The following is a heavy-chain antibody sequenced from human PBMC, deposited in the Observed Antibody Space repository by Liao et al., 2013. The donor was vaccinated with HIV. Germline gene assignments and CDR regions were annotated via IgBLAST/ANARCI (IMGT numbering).Heavy chain of an antibody. V-gene: IGHV4-39*07. D-gene: IGHD3-3*01. CDR3: AREKYYNFWSGYYGDYYYYMDV. J-gene: IGHJ6*03. Sequence: YYNPSLKSRVTISIDTSKNHFSLKLSSVTAADTAVYYCAREKYYNFWSGYYGDYYYYMDVWGKGTTVTVSS.